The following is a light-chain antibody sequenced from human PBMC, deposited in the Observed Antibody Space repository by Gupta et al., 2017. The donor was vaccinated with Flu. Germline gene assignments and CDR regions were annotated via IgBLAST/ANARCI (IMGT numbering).Light chain of an antibody. J-gene: IGKJ1*01. Sequence: DIQMTQSPSTLSASVGDRVTLTCRASQSISSWLAWYQQKPGKAPTLLIYKASSLESGLPSRISGKASATAITLTSNMLHTDDCTTYSSQYDNGYSWPFGQGTKVEIK. CDR3: QYDNGYSWP. CDR2: KAS. V-gene: IGKV1-5*03. CDR1: QSISSW.